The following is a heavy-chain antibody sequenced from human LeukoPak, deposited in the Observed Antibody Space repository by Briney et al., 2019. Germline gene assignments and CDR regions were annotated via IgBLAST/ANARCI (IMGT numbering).Heavy chain of an antibody. CDR1: GGSFSGYY. V-gene: IGHV4-34*01. CDR2: INHSGST. J-gene: IGHJ4*02. D-gene: IGHD4-23*01. Sequence: PSETLSLTCAVYGGSFSGYYWSRIRQPPGKGLEWIGEINHSGSTNYNPSLKSRVTISVDKSKNQFSLKLSSVTAADTAVYYCARGGNSGELDYWGQGTLVTVSS. CDR3: ARGGNSGELDY.